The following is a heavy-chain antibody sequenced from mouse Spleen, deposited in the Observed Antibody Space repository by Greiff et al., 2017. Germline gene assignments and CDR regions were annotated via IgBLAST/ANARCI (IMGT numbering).Heavy chain of an antibody. Sequence: QVQLKQPGAELVKPGASVKMSCKASGYTFTNYWITWVKQRPGQGLEWIGDTYPGNGNINYNEKFKSKATLTVDTSSSTAYMQLSSLTSEDSAVYYCARWYYGTNSHFDYWGQGTTLTVSS. D-gene: IGHD1-1*01. CDR1: GYTFTNYW. J-gene: IGHJ2*01. CDR2: TYPGNGNI. CDR3: ARWYYGTNSHFDY. V-gene: IGHV1-55*01.